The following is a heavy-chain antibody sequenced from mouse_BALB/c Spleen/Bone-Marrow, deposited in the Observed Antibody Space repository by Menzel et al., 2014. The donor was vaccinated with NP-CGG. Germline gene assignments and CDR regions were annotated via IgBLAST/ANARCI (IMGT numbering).Heavy chain of an antibody. V-gene: IGHV2-9*02. CDR2: IWAGGYI. Sequence: LQESGPGLVAPSQSLSITCTVSGFSLTRYGVHWVRQPPGKGLEWLGVIWAGGYINYNSALMSRLSISKDNSKSQVFLKTNSLQTDDTAMYYCARDDYDGYFDYWGQGTTLTVSS. J-gene: IGHJ2*01. D-gene: IGHD2-4*01. CDR1: GFSLTRYG. CDR3: ARDDYDGYFDY.